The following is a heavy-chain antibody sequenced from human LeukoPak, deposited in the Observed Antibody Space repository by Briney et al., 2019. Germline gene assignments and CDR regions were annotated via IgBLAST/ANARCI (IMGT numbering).Heavy chain of an antibody. V-gene: IGHV3-21*01. CDR1: GFTFSSYS. Sequence: SGGSLRLSCAASGFTFSSYSMNWVRQAPGKGLEWVSSISSSSSYIYYADSVKGRFTISRDNAKNSLYLQMNSLRAEDTAVYYCARDGDGYKTFDYWGQGTLVTVSS. CDR3: ARDGDGYKTFDY. D-gene: IGHD5-24*01. CDR2: ISSSSSYI. J-gene: IGHJ4*02.